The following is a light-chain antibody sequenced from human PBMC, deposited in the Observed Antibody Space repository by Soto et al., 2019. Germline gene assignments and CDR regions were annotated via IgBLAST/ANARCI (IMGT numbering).Light chain of an antibody. CDR3: ISYTNSNTLYV. V-gene: IGLV2-14*01. Sequence: QSALTQPASVSGSPGQSITISCTGTSSDVGGYNYVSWYQQHPGKAPKLMIYEVSNRPSGVSNRFSGSKSGNTASLTISGLQAEHEADYYCISYTNSNTLYVFGTGTKLTVL. CDR1: SSDVGGYNY. J-gene: IGLJ1*01. CDR2: EVS.